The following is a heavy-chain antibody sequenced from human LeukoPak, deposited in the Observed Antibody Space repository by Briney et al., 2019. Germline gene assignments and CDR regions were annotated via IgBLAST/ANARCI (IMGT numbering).Heavy chain of an antibody. V-gene: IGHV1-18*01. Sequence: VASVKVSCKASGYTFTNYGIDWVRQAPGQGLEWMGWISAYNGNTNYAQKLQGRVAMTTDTSTSTAYMELRSLRSDDTALYYCAREGYSSSWYFHDYWGQGTLVTVSS. CDR1: GYTFTNYG. CDR3: AREGYSSSWYFHDY. CDR2: ISAYNGNT. J-gene: IGHJ4*02. D-gene: IGHD6-13*01.